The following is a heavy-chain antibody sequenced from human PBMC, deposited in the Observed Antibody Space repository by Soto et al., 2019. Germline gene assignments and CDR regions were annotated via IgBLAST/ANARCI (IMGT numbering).Heavy chain of an antibody. CDR1: GGTISSYY. CDR3: ARRYGGNFDN. V-gene: IGHV4-59*01. J-gene: IGHJ4*02. D-gene: IGHD3-16*01. Sequence: SETLSLTCTVSGGTISSYYCSWIRQPPGKGLEWIGYIYYSGSTNYNPSLKSRVTISVDTSKNQFSLKLSSVTAADTAVYYCARRYGGNFDNWGQGTLVTLSS. CDR2: IYYSGST.